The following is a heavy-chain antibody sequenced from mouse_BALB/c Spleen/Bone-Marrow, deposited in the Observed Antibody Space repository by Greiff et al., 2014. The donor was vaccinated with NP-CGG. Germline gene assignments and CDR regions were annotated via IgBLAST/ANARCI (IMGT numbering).Heavy chain of an antibody. J-gene: IGHJ3*01. V-gene: IGHV3-1*02. Sequence: EVKLEESGPDLVKPSQSLSLTCTVTGYSITSGYSWHWIRQFPGDKLEWMGYIHYSGSTNYNPSLKSRISITRDTSKNQFFPQLNSVTTEDTATYYCARRNYGSSFAWFAYWGQGTLVTVSA. CDR3: ARRNYGSSFAWFAY. CDR1: GYSITSGYS. CDR2: IHYSGST. D-gene: IGHD1-1*01.